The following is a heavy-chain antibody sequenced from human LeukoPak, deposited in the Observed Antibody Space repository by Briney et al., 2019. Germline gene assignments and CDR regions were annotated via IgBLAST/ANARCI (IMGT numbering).Heavy chain of an antibody. CDR2: IYYSGST. Sequence: PSETLSLTCTVSGGSISSSSYYWGWIRQPPGKGLEWIGSIYYSGSTYYNPSLKSRVTISVDTSKNQFSLKLSSVTAADTAVYYCASHFAGGATNVYYFDYWGQGTLVTVSS. D-gene: IGHD1-26*01. V-gene: IGHV4-39*01. CDR1: GGSISSSSYY. CDR3: ASHFAGGATNVYYFDY. J-gene: IGHJ4*02.